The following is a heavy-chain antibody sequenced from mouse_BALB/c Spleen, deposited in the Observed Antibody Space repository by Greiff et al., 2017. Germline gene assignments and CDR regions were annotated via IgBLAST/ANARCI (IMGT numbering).Heavy chain of an antibody. D-gene: IGHD2-1*01. CDR3: ARDDGNHLYAMDY. CDR1: GFSLTGYG. Sequence: VQLQQSGPGLVAPSQSLSITCTVSGFSLTGYGVNWVRQPPGKGLEWLGMIWGDGSTDYNSALKSRLSISKDNSKSQVFLKMNSLQTDDTARYYCARDDGNHLYAMDYWGQGTSVTVSS. V-gene: IGHV2-6-7*01. J-gene: IGHJ4*01. CDR2: IWGDGST.